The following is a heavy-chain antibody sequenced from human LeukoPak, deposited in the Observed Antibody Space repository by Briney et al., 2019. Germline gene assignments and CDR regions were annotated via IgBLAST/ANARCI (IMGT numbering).Heavy chain of an antibody. CDR2: IIPILGIA. D-gene: IGHD1-26*01. Sequence: SVKVSCKASGGTFSSYTISWVRKAPGQGLEWMGRIIPILGIANYAQKFQGRVTITADKSTSTAYMELSSLRSEDTAVYYCAREESKKWEYDYWGQGTLVTVSS. CDR1: GGTFSSYT. CDR3: AREESKKWEYDY. V-gene: IGHV1-69*04. J-gene: IGHJ4*02.